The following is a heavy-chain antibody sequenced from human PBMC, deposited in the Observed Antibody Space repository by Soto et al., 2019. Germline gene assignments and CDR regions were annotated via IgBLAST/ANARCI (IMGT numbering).Heavy chain of an antibody. V-gene: IGHV1-18*01. D-gene: IGHD2-21*02. CDR1: GYTFTSYG. Sequence: ASVKVSCKASGYTFTSYGISWVRQAPGQGLEWMGWISAYNGNTNYAQKLQGRVTITADESTSTAYMELSSLRSEDTAVYYCARLGCGGDCYHKIPKYYFDYWGQGTLVTVSS. J-gene: IGHJ4*02. CDR3: ARLGCGGDCYHKIPKYYFDY. CDR2: ISAYNGNT.